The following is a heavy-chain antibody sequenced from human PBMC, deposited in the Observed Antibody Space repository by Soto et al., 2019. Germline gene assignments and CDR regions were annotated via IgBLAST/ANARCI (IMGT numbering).Heavy chain of an antibody. Sequence: QVQLVQSGAEVKKPGASVKVSCKASGYTFTSYGISWVRQAPGQGLEWMGWISAYNGNTNYAQKLQGRVTMTTDTATSTAYMELRSLRSDDTAVYYCARDRAFNFVSELETVGHGGTDGENYFDYWGQGTLVTVSS. D-gene: IGHD3-10*01. CDR3: ARDRAFNFVSELETVGHGGTDGENYFDY. CDR2: ISAYNGNT. CDR1: GYTFTSYG. J-gene: IGHJ4*02. V-gene: IGHV1-18*01.